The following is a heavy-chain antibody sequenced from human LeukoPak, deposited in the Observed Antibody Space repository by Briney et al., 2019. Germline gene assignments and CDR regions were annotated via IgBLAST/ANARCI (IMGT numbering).Heavy chain of an antibody. J-gene: IGHJ4*02. CDR3: ARGRIAAAGSPDY. D-gene: IGHD6-13*01. Sequence: ASVKVSCKASGYTFTSYYMHWVRQAPGQGLEWMGIINPSGGSTSYAQKFQGRVTITADKSTSTAYMELSSLRSEDTAVYYCARGRIAAAGSPDYWGQGTLVTVSS. V-gene: IGHV1-46*01. CDR1: GYTFTSYY. CDR2: INPSGGST.